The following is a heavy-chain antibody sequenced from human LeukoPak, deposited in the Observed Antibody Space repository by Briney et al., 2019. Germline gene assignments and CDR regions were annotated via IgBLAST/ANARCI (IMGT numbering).Heavy chain of an antibody. Sequence: SETLSLTCAVYGVSFSGYYWSWIRQPPGKGLEWIGEINHSGSTNYNPSLKSRVTISVDTSKNQFSLKLSSVTAADTAVYYCARGLAGSGKDYWGQGTLVTVSS. CDR1: GVSFSGYY. CDR3: ARGLAGSGKDY. CDR2: INHSGST. D-gene: IGHD3-10*01. J-gene: IGHJ4*02. V-gene: IGHV4-34*01.